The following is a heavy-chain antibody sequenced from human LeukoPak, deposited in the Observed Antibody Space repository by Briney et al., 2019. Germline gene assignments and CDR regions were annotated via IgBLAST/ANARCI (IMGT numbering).Heavy chain of an antibody. J-gene: IGHJ5*02. Sequence: GASVKVSCKASGYTFTGYHMHWVRQAPGQGLEWMGWINPDSGGTDYAQKFQGRVTMTRDTSISTAYMELSRLRSDDTAMYYCARDWYYYDSSGYYYSWGQGTLVTVSS. CDR2: INPDSGGT. CDR1: GYTFTGYH. V-gene: IGHV1-2*02. CDR3: ARDWYYYDSSGYYYS. D-gene: IGHD3-22*01.